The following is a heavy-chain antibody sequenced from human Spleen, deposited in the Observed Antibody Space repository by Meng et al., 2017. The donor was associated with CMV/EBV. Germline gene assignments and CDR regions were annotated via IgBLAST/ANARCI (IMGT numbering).Heavy chain of an antibody. J-gene: IGHJ4*02. V-gene: IGHV3-7*01. Sequence: GESLKISCAASGFTFSSYWMSWVRQAPGKGLEWVANIKQDGSEKYYVDSVKGRFTISRDNAKNSLYLQMNSLRAEDTAVYYCARGLIDRYDSRGYYYFLYWGQGTLVTVSS. CDR2: IKQDGSEK. D-gene: IGHD3-22*01. CDR1: GFTFSSYW. CDR3: ARGLIDRYDSRGYYYFLY.